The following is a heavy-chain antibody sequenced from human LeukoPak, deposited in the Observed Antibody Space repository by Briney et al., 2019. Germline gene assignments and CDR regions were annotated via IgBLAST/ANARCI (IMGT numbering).Heavy chain of an antibody. CDR1: RYTFTSYG. CDR2: LSASKGNT. CDR3: ARGLPAFGGLSVRLDY. Sequence: ASVKVSRKASRYTFTSYGISWGREAPGRGVEWMGWLSASKGNTHYAQKLQGRLTMTTDTSTSTAYMELRSLRSDDTAVYYCARGLPAFGGLSVRLDYWGQGTLVTVSS. D-gene: IGHD3-10*01. J-gene: IGHJ4*02. V-gene: IGHV1-18*04.